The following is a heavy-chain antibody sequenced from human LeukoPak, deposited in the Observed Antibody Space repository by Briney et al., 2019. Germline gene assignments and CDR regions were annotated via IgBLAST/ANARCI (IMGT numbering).Heavy chain of an antibody. V-gene: IGHV3-30*03. CDR2: ISYDGSNK. CDR1: GFTFSSYG. CDR3: ARDYNSYYYGMDV. Sequence: GGSLRLSCAASGFTFSSYGMHWVRQAPGKGLEWVAVISYDGSNKYYADSVKGRFTISRDNSKNTLYLQMNSLRAEDTAVYYCARDYNSYYYGMDVWGQGTTVTVSS. J-gene: IGHJ6*02. D-gene: IGHD5-24*01.